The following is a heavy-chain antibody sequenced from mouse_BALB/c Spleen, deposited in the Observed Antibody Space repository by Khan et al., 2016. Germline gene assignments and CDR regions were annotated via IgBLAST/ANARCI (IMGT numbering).Heavy chain of an antibody. CDR2: IDPENGDT. CDR1: GFNIKDYY. Sequence: IQLQQSGAELVRSGASVKLSCTASGFNIKDYYMHWVKQRPEQGLEWIGWIDPENGDTEYAPKFQGKATMTAATSSNTAYLQLSSLTSEDTAVYYCSVRCAYWGQGTLVTVSA. CDR3: SVRCAY. V-gene: IGHV14-4*02. J-gene: IGHJ3*01.